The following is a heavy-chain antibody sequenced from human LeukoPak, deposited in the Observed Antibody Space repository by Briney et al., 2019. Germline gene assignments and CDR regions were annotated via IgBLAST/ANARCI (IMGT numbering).Heavy chain of an antibody. CDR3: ARQSYAKFDP. CDR1: GFTFSSYE. J-gene: IGHJ5*02. Sequence: GGSLRLSCAASGFTFSSYEMNWVRQAPGKGLEWVGNIQPDGSEQYPVDSVKGRFTISRDNARKLVFLQMNSLRVEDTAVYYCARQSYAKFDPWGQGTLVTVSS. D-gene: IGHD3-16*01. V-gene: IGHV3-7*01. CDR2: IQPDGSEQ.